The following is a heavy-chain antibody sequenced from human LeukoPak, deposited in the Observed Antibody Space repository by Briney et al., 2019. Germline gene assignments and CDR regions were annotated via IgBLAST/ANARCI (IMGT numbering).Heavy chain of an antibody. CDR2: IWHDASHT. CDR1: GFSFSTYA. Sequence: PGGSLRLSCAASGFSFSTYAMHWVRQAPGKGLEWVALIWHDASHTFYTDSVKGRFTISGDNSKNTLYLQMNSLRAEDTAVYYCARGGFSGYDFERFDYWGQGTLVTVSS. CDR3: ARGGFSGYDFERFDY. J-gene: IGHJ4*02. D-gene: IGHD5-12*01. V-gene: IGHV3-30*02.